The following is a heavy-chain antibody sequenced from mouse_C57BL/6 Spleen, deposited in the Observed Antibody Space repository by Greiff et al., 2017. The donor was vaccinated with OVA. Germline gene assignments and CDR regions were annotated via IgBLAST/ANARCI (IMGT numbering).Heavy chain of an antibody. J-gene: IGHJ3*01. CDR2: IDPSDSYT. V-gene: IGHV1-69*01. D-gene: IGHD3-2*02. Sequence: VQLQQPGAELVMPGASVTLSCKASGYTFTSYWMNWVKQRPGQGLEWIGEIDPSDSYTTYNQKFKGKSTLPVDKSSSTAYVQLSSLTCEDSAVYYCARGGTAQATTWFACWGQGTLVTVSA. CDR1: GYTFTSYW. CDR3: ARGGTAQATTWFAC.